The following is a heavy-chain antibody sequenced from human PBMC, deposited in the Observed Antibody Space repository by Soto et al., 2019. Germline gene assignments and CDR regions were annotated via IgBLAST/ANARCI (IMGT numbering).Heavy chain of an antibody. CDR2: ISYDGSNK. J-gene: IGHJ6*02. Sequence: PGGSLRLSCAASGFTFSSYGMHWVRQAPGKGLEWVAVISYDGSNKYYADSVKGRFTISRDNSKNTLYLQMNSLRAEDTAVYYCAKDDSDTALDGWGQGTTVTVSS. D-gene: IGHD5-18*01. CDR3: AKDDSDTALDG. CDR1: GFTFSSYG. V-gene: IGHV3-30*18.